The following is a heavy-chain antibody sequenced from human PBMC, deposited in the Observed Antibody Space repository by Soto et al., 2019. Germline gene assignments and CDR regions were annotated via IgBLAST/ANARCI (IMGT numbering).Heavy chain of an antibody. J-gene: IGHJ4*02. CDR2: IGTAGDT. V-gene: IGHV3-13*01. Sequence: PGGSLRLSCAASGFTFSSYDMHWVRQATGKGLEWVSAIGTAGDTYYPGSVKGRFTISRENAKNSLYLQMNSLRAEDTAVHYCARYYDSSGYYDYWGQGTLVTVSS. CDR1: GFTFSSYD. D-gene: IGHD3-22*01. CDR3: ARYYDSSGYYDY.